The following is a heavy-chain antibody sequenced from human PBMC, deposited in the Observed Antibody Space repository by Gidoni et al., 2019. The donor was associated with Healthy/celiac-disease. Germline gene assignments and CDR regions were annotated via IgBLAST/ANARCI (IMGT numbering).Heavy chain of an antibody. CDR2: ISSSSSYT. CDR1: RVTLSDYS. J-gene: IGHJ4*02. Sequence: QVQLVASGGGLVRPGGSLRLSCAASRVTLSDYSMSWIRQAPGKGLEWVSYISSSSSYTNYADSVKGRFTISRDNAKNSLYLQMNSLRAEDTAVYYCARDRSEYCSGGSCYSGFDYWGQGTLVTVSS. V-gene: IGHV3-11*06. D-gene: IGHD2-15*01. CDR3: ARDRSEYCSGGSCYSGFDY.